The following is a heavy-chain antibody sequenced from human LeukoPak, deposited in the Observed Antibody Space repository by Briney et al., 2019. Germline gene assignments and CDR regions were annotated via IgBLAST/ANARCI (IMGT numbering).Heavy chain of an antibody. V-gene: IGHV4-34*01. J-gene: IGHJ4*02. CDR3: ARGRTIAARYSFDY. CDR2: INHSGST. CDR1: GGSFSGYY. D-gene: IGHD6-6*01. Sequence: SETLSLTCAVYGGSFSGYYWSWIRQPPGKGLEWIGEINHSGSTNYNPSLESRVTISVDTSKNQFSLKLSSVTAADTAVYYCARGRTIAARYSFDYWGQGTLVTVSS.